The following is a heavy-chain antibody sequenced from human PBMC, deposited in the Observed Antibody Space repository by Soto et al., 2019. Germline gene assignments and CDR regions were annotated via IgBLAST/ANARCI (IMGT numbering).Heavy chain of an antibody. CDR2: INPNSGGT. J-gene: IGHJ6*02. D-gene: IGHD3-9*01. CDR3: ARAVISIRCFGKGAYYYGMDV. CDR1: GYTFTGYY. Sequence: ASVKVSCRASGYTFTGYYMHWVRQAPGQGLEWMGWINPNSGGTNYAQKFQGWVTMTRDTSISTAYMELSRLRSDDTAVYYCARAVISIRCFGKGAYYYGMDVWGQGTTVTVSS. V-gene: IGHV1-2*04.